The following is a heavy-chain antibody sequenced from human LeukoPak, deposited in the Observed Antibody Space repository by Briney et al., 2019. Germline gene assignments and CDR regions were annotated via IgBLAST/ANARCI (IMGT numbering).Heavy chain of an antibody. CDR2: IYPGDSDS. D-gene: IGHD3-22*01. CDR3: ARRSSRSYYYYDDF. Sequence: GESLKIPCKGSGYSFTTYWIDWVRQMPGKGLEWMGTIYPGDSDSRYSPSFQGQVTIPADKSISTAYLQWSSLKASDTAMYFCARRSSRSYYYYDDFWGQGTLVTVSS. J-gene: IGHJ4*02. CDR1: GYSFTTYW. V-gene: IGHV5-51*01.